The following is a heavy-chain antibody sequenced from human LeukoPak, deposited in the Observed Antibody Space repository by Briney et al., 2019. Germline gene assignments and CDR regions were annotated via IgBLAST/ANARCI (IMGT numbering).Heavy chain of an antibody. CDR1: GFTFSIYA. D-gene: IGHD1/OR15-1a*01. V-gene: IGHV3-20*04. J-gene: IGHJ4*02. CDR2: INWSGGRT. CDR3: ARDLTRTDN. Sequence: GGSLRLSCAASGFTFSIYAMSWVRQAPGKGLEWVSGINWSGGRTGYGDSLKGRFTISRDNAKNTLYLRMNSLRAEDTALYYCARDLTRTDNWGQGTLVTVSS.